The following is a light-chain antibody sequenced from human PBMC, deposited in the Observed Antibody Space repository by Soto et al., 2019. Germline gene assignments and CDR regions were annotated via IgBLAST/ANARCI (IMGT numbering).Light chain of an antibody. Sequence: AIRMTQSPSSLSASTGDRVTITCRASQGISSYLDWYQQKPGKAPKLLIYAASTLQSGVPSRFSGSGSGTDFTLTISCLQSEDVATSYCQQYYSYPALTFGGGTKVEIK. CDR3: QQYYSYPALT. V-gene: IGKV1-8*01. CDR2: AAS. J-gene: IGKJ4*01. CDR1: QGISSY.